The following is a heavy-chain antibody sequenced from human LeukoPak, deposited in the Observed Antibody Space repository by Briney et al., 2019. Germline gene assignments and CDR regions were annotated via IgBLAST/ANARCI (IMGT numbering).Heavy chain of an antibody. V-gene: IGHV3-48*02. CDR1: GLTSRSYS. Sequence: GGSPRLSRAASGLTSRSYSMNWVRQAPRKGLEWVSYSSSSCSTIYSADSVKGRFTISRDNAKNSLYLQMNSLRDEDTAIYYCARQHSTLTFDYSGQGALVTVSS. CDR2: SSSSCSTI. D-gene: IGHD4-17*01. CDR3: ARQHSTLTFDY. J-gene: IGHJ4*02.